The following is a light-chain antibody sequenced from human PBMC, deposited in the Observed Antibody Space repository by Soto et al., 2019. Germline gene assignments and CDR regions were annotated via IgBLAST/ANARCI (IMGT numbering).Light chain of an antibody. CDR1: PSVSSSY. CDR2: GAS. J-gene: IGKJ1*01. V-gene: IGKV3-20*01. Sequence: ELVLTQSPGTLSLSPGERATLSCRASPSVSSSYLAWYQQKPGQAPRLLIYGASSRATGIPDRFSGSGSGADFTLTISRLEPEDFAVYYCQQYGSSRWTFGQGTKVEIK. CDR3: QQYGSSRWT.